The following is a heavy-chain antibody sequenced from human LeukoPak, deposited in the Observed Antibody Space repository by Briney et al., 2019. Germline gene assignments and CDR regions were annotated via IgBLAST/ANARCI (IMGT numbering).Heavy chain of an antibody. D-gene: IGHD3-10*01. CDR2: ISWNSGSI. Sequence: PGRSLRLSCAASGFTFDDYAMHWVRQAPGKGLEWVSGISWNSGSIGYADSVKGRFTISRDNAKNSLYLQMNSLRAEDTASYYCAKDIRAYYYYYGMDVWGQGTTVTVSS. J-gene: IGHJ6*02. CDR3: AKDIRAYYYYYGMDV. CDR1: GFTFDDYA. V-gene: IGHV3-9*01.